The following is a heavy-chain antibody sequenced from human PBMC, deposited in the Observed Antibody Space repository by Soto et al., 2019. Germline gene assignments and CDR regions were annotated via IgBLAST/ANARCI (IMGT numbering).Heavy chain of an antibody. V-gene: IGHV4-34*01. CDR3: AREMATVTNEGAFDI. D-gene: IGHD4-17*01. Sequence: KPSETLSLTCAVSGGSFSGYYWSWIRQPPGKGLEWIGEINHSGSTNYNPSLKSRVTISVDTSKNQFSLKLSSVTAADTALYYCAREMATVTNEGAFDIWGQGTMVTVSS. J-gene: IGHJ3*02. CDR1: GGSFSGYY. CDR2: INHSGST.